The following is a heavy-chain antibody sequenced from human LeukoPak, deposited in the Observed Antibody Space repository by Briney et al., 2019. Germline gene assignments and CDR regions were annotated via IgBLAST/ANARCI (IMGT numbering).Heavy chain of an antibody. V-gene: IGHV1-2*06. D-gene: IGHD5-18*01. Sequence: ASVKVSCKASGYTFTRYYIHWVRQAPAQGLEWMGRINPNSGGANYAQKLQGRVTMTRDTSITTAYMELSRLRSDDTAVYYCAREYSYGFYFDYWGQGTLVTVSS. CDR3: AREYSYGFYFDY. CDR2: INPNSGGA. J-gene: IGHJ4*02. CDR1: GYTFTRYY.